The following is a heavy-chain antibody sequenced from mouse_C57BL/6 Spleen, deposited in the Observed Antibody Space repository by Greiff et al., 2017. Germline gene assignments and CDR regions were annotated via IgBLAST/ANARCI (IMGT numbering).Heavy chain of an antibody. Sequence: VQLQQPGAELVMPGASVKLSCKASGYTFTSYWMNWVKQRPGQGLEWIGEIDPSDSYTNYNQKLKGKSTLTVDKSSSTAYMQLSSLTSEDSAVYYCARSDDYDERYRSMDYGGQGTSVTVSS. CDR2: IDPSDSYT. D-gene: IGHD2-4*01. CDR3: ARSDDYDERYRSMDY. CDR1: GYTFTSYW. V-gene: IGHV1-69*01. J-gene: IGHJ4*01.